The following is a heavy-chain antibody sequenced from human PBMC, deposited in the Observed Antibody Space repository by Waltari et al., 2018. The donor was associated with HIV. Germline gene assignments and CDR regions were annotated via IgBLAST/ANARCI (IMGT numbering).Heavy chain of an antibody. CDR3: ARGGCSGRTCYSKSFDL. J-gene: IGHJ3*01. Sequence: QVQLVQSGAEMKMPESSVKVSCKASGGGFSSYTISWVRQAPGQGLEWMGGIIPKFGATNYAQKCQGRVTSSADESTSTVYLELTSLRPDDTAVFYCARGGCSGRTCYSKSFDLWGQGTRVTVSS. D-gene: IGHD2-15*01. V-gene: IGHV1-69*01. CDR2: IIPKFGAT. CDR1: GGGFSSYT.